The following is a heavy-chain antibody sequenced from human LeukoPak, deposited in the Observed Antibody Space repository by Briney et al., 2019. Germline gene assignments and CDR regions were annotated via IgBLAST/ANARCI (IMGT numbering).Heavy chain of an antibody. CDR2: MNPNSGNT. CDR1: GYTFTSYD. J-gene: IGHJ4*02. Sequence: ASVKVSCKASGYTFTSYDINWVRQATGQGLEWMGWMNPNSGNTGYAQKFQGRVTITRNTSISTAYMELSSLRSEDTAVYYCATIPVGWELFQSGMNYFDYWGQGTLVTVSS. CDR3: ATIPVGWELFQSGMNYFDY. D-gene: IGHD1-26*01. V-gene: IGHV1-8*03.